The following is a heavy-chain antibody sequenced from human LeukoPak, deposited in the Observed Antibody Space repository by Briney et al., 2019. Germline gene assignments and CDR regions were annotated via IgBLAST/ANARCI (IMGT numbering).Heavy chain of an antibody. CDR2: ISSSSSYI. J-gene: IGHJ4*02. CDR3: ARDIVVVVAATYYFDY. D-gene: IGHD2-15*01. CDR1: GFTFSSYS. V-gene: IGHV3-21*01. Sequence: GGSLRLSCGVSGFTFSSYSMNWVRQAPGKGLEWVSSISSSSSYIYYADSVKGRFTISRDNAKNSLYLQMNSLRAEDTAVYYCARDIVVVVAATYYFDYWGQGTLVTVSS.